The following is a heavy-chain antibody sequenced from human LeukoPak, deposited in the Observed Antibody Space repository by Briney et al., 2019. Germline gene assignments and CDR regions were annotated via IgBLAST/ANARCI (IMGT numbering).Heavy chain of an antibody. V-gene: IGHV3-23*01. Sequence: GGSLRLSCAASGFTFSNYGMNWVRQAPGKGLEWVSGIGGSGRSTYYADSVKGRFTISRDASKNTLYLQMNSLRAEDTAVYFCAKEGHYNSSGYQSYWGQGTLVTVSS. J-gene: IGHJ4*02. D-gene: IGHD3-22*01. CDR3: AKEGHYNSSGYQSY. CDR2: IGGSGRST. CDR1: GFTFSNYG.